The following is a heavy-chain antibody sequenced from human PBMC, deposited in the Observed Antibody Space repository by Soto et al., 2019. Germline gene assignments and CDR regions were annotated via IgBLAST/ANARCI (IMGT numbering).Heavy chain of an antibody. CDR2: IYSGGST. CDR1: GFTVSSNY. Sequence: GGSLRLSCAASGFTVSSNYMSLVRQAPGKGLEWVSVIYSGGSTYYADSVKGRFTISRDNSKNTLYLQMNSLRAEDTAVYYCARNLYYYDSSGYYYYWGQGTLVTVSS. V-gene: IGHV3-66*01. D-gene: IGHD3-22*01. CDR3: ARNLYYYDSSGYYYY. J-gene: IGHJ4*02.